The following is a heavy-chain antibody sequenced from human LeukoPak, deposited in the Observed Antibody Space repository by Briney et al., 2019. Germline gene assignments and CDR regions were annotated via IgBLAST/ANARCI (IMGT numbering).Heavy chain of an antibody. D-gene: IGHD1-26*01. CDR1: GFTFSSYG. CDR3: AKAPAGGSPNYYYYYGMDV. J-gene: IGHJ6*02. V-gene: IGHV3-48*04. CDR2: INIYSSTI. Sequence: PGGSLRLSCVASGFTFSSYGINWVRQAPGKGLECVSYINIYSSTIYYADSVKGRFTISRDNAKNSLYLQMNSLRAEDTALYYCAKAPAGGSPNYYYYYGMDVWGQGTTVTVSS.